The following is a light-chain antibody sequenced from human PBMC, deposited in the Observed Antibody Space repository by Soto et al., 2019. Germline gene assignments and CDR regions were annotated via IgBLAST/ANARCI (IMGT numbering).Light chain of an antibody. V-gene: IGLV2-23*01. CDR1: SSDVGSYNL. Sequence: QSALTQPASVSGSPGQSITISCTGTSSDVGSYNLVSWYQQHLGKAPKLMIYEGSKRPSGVSNRFSGSKSGNTASLTISGLQAEDEADYYCCSYAGSSTPHYVFGTGTKVTVL. J-gene: IGLJ1*01. CDR3: CSYAGSSTPHYV. CDR2: EGS.